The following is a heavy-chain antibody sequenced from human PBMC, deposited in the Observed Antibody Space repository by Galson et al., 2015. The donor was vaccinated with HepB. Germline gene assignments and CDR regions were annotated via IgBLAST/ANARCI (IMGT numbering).Heavy chain of an antibody. CDR1: GFTFSSYA. CDR2: ISYDGSNK. CDR3: ARYVDTAWTGAFDI. J-gene: IGHJ3*02. D-gene: IGHD5-18*01. Sequence: SLRLSCAASGFTFSSYAMHWVRQAPGKGLEWVAVISYDGSNKYYADSVKGRFTISRDNSKNTLYLQMNSLRAEDTAVYYCARYVDTAWTGAFDIWGQGTMVTVSS. V-gene: IGHV3-30-3*01.